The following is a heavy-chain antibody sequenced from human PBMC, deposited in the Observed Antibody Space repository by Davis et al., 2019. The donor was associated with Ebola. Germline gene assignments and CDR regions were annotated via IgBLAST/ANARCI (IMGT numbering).Heavy chain of an antibody. J-gene: IGHJ6*03. CDR3: AAASTDYYYYYYMDV. D-gene: IGHD4-11*01. Sequence: SVKVSCKASGFTFTSSAVQWVRQARGQRLEWIGWIVVGSGNTNYAQKFQERVTITRDMSTSTAYMELSSLRSEDTAVYYCAAASTDYYYYYYMDVWGKGTTVTVSS. CDR2: IVVGSGNT. V-gene: IGHV1-58*01. CDR1: GFTFTSSA.